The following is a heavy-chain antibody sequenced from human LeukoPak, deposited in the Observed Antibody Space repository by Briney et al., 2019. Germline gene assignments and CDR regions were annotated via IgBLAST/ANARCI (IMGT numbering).Heavy chain of an antibody. CDR3: ARRESAFDI. CDR2: INHSGST. CDR1: GGSFSGYY. V-gene: IGHV4-34*01. Sequence: SETVSLTCAVYGGSFSGYYWSWIRQPPGKGLEWIGEINHSGSTNYNPSLKSRVTISVDTSKNQFSLKLSSVTAADTAVYYCARRESAFDIWGQGTIVNGSS. J-gene: IGHJ3*02. D-gene: IGHD2/OR15-2a*01.